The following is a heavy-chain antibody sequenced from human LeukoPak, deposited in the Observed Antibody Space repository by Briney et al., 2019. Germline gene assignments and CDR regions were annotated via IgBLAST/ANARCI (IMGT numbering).Heavy chain of an antibody. Sequence: ASVKVSCKASGYTFTSYAMNWVRQAPGQGLEWMGWINTNTGNPTYAQGFTGRFVFSLDTSVSTAYLQISSLKAEDTAVYYCARDPPAYGDYGGWFDPWGQGTLVTVSS. CDR1: GYTFTSYA. J-gene: IGHJ5*02. CDR2: INTNTGNP. V-gene: IGHV7-4-1*02. CDR3: ARDPPAYGDYGGWFDP. D-gene: IGHD4-17*01.